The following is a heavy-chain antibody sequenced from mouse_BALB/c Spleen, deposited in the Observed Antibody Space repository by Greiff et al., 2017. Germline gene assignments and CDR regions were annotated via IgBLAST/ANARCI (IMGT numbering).Heavy chain of an antibody. D-gene: IGHD2-4*01. V-gene: IGHV14-3*02. Sequence: VQLKESGAELVKPGASVKLSCTASGFNIKDTYMHWVKQRPEQGLEWIGRIDPANGNTKYDPKFQGKATITADTSSNTAYLQLSSLTSEDTAVYYCARDYDYDGPCFAYWGQGTLVTVSA. CDR2: IDPANGNT. J-gene: IGHJ3*01. CDR3: ARDYDYDGPCFAY. CDR1: GFNIKDTY.